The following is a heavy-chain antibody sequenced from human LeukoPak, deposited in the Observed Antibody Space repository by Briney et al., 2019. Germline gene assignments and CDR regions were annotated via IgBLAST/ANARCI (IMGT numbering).Heavy chain of an antibody. CDR3: VNRDGCDIFDLGGFDY. J-gene: IGHJ4*02. CDR1: GFTFSSYA. V-gene: IGHV3-64D*06. Sequence: GGSLRLSCSASGFTFSSYAMHWVRQAPGKGLEYVSAISSNGGSTYYADSVKGRFTISRDNSKNTLYLQMSSLRAEDTAVYYCVNRDGCDIFDLGGFDYWGQGTLVTVSS. CDR2: ISSNGGST. D-gene: IGHD3-9*01.